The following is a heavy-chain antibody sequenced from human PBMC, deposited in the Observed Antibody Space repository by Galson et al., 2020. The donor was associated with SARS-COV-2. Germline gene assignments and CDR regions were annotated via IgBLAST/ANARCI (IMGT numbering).Heavy chain of an antibody. CDR3: AGGRPMMTS. J-gene: IGHJ5*02. CDR2: IYHTGTT. Sequence: SETLSLTSAVSGGSISSGGYYWSWIRLPPGKGLEWIGYIYHTGTTYYSTSLKSRVTISIDRSKNQFSLKLTSVTAADTAVYYCAGGRPMMTSWGQGTLVTVSS. V-gene: IGHV4-30-2*01. CDR1: GGSISSGGYY. D-gene: IGHD3-22*01.